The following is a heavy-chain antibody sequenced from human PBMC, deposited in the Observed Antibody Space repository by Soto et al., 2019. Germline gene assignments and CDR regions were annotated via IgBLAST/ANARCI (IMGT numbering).Heavy chain of an antibody. CDR1: GDSVSSNSAA. Sequence: PSQTLSLTCAISGDSVSSNSAAWNWISQSPSRGLEWLGRTYYKSKCNNDYALSVKSRITINPDTSKNQFSLHLYSVTPEDTAVYYCTGITWFRGMDVWGQGTPVTVSS. D-gene: IGHD3-10*01. CDR3: TGITWFRGMDV. V-gene: IGHV6-1*01. J-gene: IGHJ6*02. CDR2: TYYKSKCNN.